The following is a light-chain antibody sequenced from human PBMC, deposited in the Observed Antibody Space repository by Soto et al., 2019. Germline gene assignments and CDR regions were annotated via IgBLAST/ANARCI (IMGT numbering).Light chain of an antibody. J-gene: IGKJ1*01. Sequence: DMVLTQSPGTLSLSPGERATLSCRASQSVPKNYLAWYQQKPGQAPRLLIYGPSSRATGTPDRCSGSGSGTDFTLSISRLEPEDFAVYYCHQYATSPQTFGQGTKVEVK. V-gene: IGKV3-20*01. CDR3: HQYATSPQT. CDR1: QSVPKNY. CDR2: GPS.